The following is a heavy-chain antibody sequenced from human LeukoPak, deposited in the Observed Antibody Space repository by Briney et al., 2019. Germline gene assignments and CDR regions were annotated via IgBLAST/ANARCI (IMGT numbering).Heavy chain of an antibody. CDR3: ARINRQQLVLDY. Sequence: PSETLSLTCAVSGYSISSGYYWGWIRQPPGKGLEWIGSIYHSVSTYYNPSLKSRVTISVDTSKNQFSLKLSSVTAADTAVYYCARINRQQLVLDYWGQGTLVTVSS. V-gene: IGHV4-38-2*01. CDR1: GYSISSGYY. CDR2: IYHSVST. D-gene: IGHD6-13*01. J-gene: IGHJ4*02.